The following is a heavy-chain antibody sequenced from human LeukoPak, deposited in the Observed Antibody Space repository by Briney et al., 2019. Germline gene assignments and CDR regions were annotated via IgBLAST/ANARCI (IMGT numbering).Heavy chain of an antibody. CDR2: ISSGGSTI. CDR3: GPRPFQH. V-gene: IGHV3-48*03. CDR1: GFTFSGSA. Sequence: GGSLRLSCAASGFTFSGSAMHWVRQAPGKGLEWVSYISSGGSTIYYADSVKGRFTISRDNAKNSLYLQMNSLRDEDTAVYYCGPRPFQHWGQGTLVTVSS. J-gene: IGHJ1*01.